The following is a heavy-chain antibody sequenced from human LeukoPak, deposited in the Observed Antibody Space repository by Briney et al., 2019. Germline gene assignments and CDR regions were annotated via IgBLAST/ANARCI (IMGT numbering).Heavy chain of an antibody. J-gene: IGHJ5*02. V-gene: IGHV3-74*01. Sequence: GGSLRLSCAASGFTFSGHWMHWVRQAPGKGLVWVSRINTDGGTTYYADSVKGRFTISRDNAKDTLYLQMDSLRAEDTAVYFCARGSSPGGWLDPWGQGTLVTVSS. CDR2: INTDGGTT. CDR1: GFTFSGHW. D-gene: IGHD1-14*01. CDR3: ARGSSPGGWLDP.